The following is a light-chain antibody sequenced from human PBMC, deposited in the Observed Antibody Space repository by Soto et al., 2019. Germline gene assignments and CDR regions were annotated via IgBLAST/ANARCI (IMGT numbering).Light chain of an antibody. CDR2: GNS. J-gene: IGLJ2*01. Sequence: QFVLTQPPSVSGAPGQRVTISCTGSSSNIGAGYDVHWYQQLPGTAPKLLIYGNSNRPSGVPDRFSGSKSGTSASLAITGLQAEDEADYYCQSYDSSLSGLVFGGGTKVTVL. V-gene: IGLV1-40*01. CDR3: QSYDSSLSGLV. CDR1: SSNIGAGYD.